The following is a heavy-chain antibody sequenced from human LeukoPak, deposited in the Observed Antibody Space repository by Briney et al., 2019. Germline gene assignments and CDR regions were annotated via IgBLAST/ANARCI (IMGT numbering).Heavy chain of an antibody. Sequence: GGSLRLSCAASGFTFSSCSMHWVRQAPGKGLVWVSRIKGDGSSISYADSVKGRFTNFRDNAKNTLFLQMDSLRAEDTAVYYCVRGTIAAAGIDYWGQGTLVTVSS. V-gene: IGHV3-74*01. CDR2: IKGDGSSI. CDR1: GFTFSSCS. D-gene: IGHD6-13*01. CDR3: VRGTIAAAGIDY. J-gene: IGHJ4*02.